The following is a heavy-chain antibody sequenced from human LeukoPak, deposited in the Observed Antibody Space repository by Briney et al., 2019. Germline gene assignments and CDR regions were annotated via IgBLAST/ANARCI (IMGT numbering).Heavy chain of an antibody. CDR1: GGSFSGYY. J-gene: IGHJ6*03. D-gene: IGHD6-13*01. Sequence: PSETLSLTCAVYGGSFSGYYWSWIRQPPGKGLEWIGYIYYSGSTNYNPSLKSRVTISVDTSKNQFSLKLSSVTAADTAVYYCARGGAAAGTWSYYYYYMDVWGKGTTVTISS. CDR2: IYYSGST. V-gene: IGHV4-59*01. CDR3: ARGGAAAGTWSYYYYYMDV.